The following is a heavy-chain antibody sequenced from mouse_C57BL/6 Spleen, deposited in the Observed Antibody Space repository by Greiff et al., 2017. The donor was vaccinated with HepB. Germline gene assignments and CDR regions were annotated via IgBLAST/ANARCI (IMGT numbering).Heavy chain of an antibody. D-gene: IGHD1-1*01. Sequence: VQLQQPEAELVKPGASVKMFCKASGYTFPSYWITWVKQRPGQGLEWIGDIYPGSGSTNYNEKFKSKATLTVDTSASTAYMQLSSLTSEDSAVYYCARLQTTVDYWGQGTTLTVSS. CDR3: ARLQTTVDY. CDR2: IYPGSGST. V-gene: IGHV1-55*01. CDR1: GYTFPSYW. J-gene: IGHJ2*01.